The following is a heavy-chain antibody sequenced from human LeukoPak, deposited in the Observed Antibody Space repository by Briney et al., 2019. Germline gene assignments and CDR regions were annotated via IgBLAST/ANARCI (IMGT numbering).Heavy chain of an antibody. V-gene: IGHV4-34*09. J-gene: IGHJ5*02. CDR1: GGSFSGYY. D-gene: IGHD3-10*01. CDR2: INHSGST. CDR3: ARDPEDYGSGTLGFDP. Sequence: SETLSLTCAVYGGSFSGYYWSWIRQPPGKGLEWIGEINHSGSTNYNPSLKSRVTISVDTSKNQFSLKLSSVTAADTAVYYCARDPEDYGSGTLGFDPWGQGTLVTVSS.